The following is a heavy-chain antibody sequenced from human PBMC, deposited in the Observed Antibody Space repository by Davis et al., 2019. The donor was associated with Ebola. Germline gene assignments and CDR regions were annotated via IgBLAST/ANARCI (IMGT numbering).Heavy chain of an antibody. V-gene: IGHV1-18*01. CDR3: ARLPPGPNYYDSTPESAFDI. CDR2: ISAYNGNT. Sequence: ASVKVSCKASGYTFTSYGISWVRQAPGQGLEWMGWISAYNGNTNYAQKLQGRVTMTTDTSTSTAYMELRSLRSDDTAVYYCARLPPGPNYYDSTPESAFDIWGQGTMVTVSS. CDR1: GYTFTSYG. D-gene: IGHD3-22*01. J-gene: IGHJ3*02.